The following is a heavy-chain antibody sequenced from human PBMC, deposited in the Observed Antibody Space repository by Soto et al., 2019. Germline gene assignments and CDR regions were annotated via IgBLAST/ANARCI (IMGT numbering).Heavy chain of an antibody. D-gene: IGHD3-9*01. CDR3: ARVIYDSFTAYSYYIDF. CDR1: GDSIRPYY. V-gene: IGHV4-59*01. J-gene: IGHJ4*02. CDR2: VYYSGSV. Sequence: SETLSLTCTVSGDSIRPYYWTWIRQPPGKGLEWIGYVYYSGSVNYKSSLKSRVTMSVDTSKNQFSLRLNSVTAADTAVYYCARVIYDSFTAYSYYIDFPGQGTFVTVSS.